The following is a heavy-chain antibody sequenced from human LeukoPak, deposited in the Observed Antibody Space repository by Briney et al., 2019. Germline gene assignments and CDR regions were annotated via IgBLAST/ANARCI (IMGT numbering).Heavy chain of an antibody. CDR3: ATTLGQDY. Sequence: SETLSLTCSVSGGSISSYYWSWIRQPPGKGLEWIGYIYNSGSTNYNPSLKSRVTISVDTSKNQFSLKLSSVTAADTAVYYCATTLGQDYWGQGTLVTVSS. D-gene: IGHD3-16*01. V-gene: IGHV4-59*08. CDR2: IYNSGST. J-gene: IGHJ4*02. CDR1: GGSISSYY.